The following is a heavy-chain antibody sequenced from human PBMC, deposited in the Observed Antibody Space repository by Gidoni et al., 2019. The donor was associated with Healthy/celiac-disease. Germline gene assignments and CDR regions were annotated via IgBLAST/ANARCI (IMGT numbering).Heavy chain of an antibody. CDR1: GFTFSSYS. CDR3: ARSRWPIAAAGYFDY. CDR2: ISSSSSTI. J-gene: IGHJ4*02. V-gene: IGHV3-48*01. Sequence: EVQLVESGGGLVQPGGSLRLSCAASGFTFSSYSMNWVRQAPGKGLGWVSYISSSSSTIYYADSVKGRFTISRDNAKNSLYLQMNSLRAEDTAVYYCARSRWPIAAAGYFDYWGQGTLVTVSS. D-gene: IGHD6-13*01.